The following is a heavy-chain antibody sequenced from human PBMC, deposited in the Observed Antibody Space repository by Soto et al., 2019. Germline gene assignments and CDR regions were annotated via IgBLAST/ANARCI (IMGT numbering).Heavy chain of an antibody. Sequence: SENLSLTCALSGGAGSSKKGWTWGRQTPGKGLEWIGEIFHRGDTNYNAFLKSRVTISIDKSRNQVSLTLTSVTAADTAVYYCASYVGTGGYGAFDIWGQGTVVTVSS. CDR3: ASYVGTGGYGAFDI. CDR1: GGAGSSKKG. V-gene: IGHV4-4*02. CDR2: IFHRGDT. J-gene: IGHJ3*02. D-gene: IGHD3-16*01.